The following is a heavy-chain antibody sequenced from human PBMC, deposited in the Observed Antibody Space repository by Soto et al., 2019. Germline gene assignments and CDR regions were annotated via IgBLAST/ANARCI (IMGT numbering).Heavy chain of an antibody. CDR3: AKDMGYSSGWYFVYYYYGMDV. V-gene: IGHV3-30*18. J-gene: IGHJ6*02. D-gene: IGHD6-19*01. Sequence: PGGSLRLSCAASGYTFSSYGMHWVRQAPGKGLEWVAVISYDGSNKYYADSVKGRFTISRDNSKNTLYLQMNSLRAEDTAVYYCAKDMGYSSGWYFVYYYYGMDVWGQGTTVTVSS. CDR1: GYTFSSYG. CDR2: ISYDGSNK.